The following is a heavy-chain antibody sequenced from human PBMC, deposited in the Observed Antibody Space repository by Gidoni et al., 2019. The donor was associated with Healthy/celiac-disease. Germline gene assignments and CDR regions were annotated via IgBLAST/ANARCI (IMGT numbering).Heavy chain of an antibody. CDR2: INPSGGST. D-gene: IGHD3-3*01. J-gene: IGHJ4*02. V-gene: IGHV1-46*01. CDR3: ARATPSMYYDFWSGYRYFDY. CDR1: GYTFTSYY. Sequence: QVQLVQSGAEVKKPGASVKVSCKASGYTFTSYYMHWVRQAPGQGLEWMGIINPSGGSTSYAQKFQGRVTMTRDTSTSTVYMELSSLRSEDTAVYYCARATPSMYYDFWSGYRYFDYWGQGTLVTVSS.